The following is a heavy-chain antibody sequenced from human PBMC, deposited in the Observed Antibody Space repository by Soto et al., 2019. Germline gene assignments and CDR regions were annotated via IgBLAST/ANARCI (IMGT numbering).Heavy chain of an antibody. J-gene: IGHJ4*02. CDR3: ARHTPAISISDH. CDR1: GDSINSYY. Sequence: SETLSLTCIVSGDSINSYYWNWIRQPPGRGLEWIGSIYYSGSTYYNPSLKSRVTISVDTSKNQFSLKLSSVTAADTAVYYCARHTPAISISDHWGQGTLVTVSS. V-gene: IGHV4-59*05. CDR2: IYYSGST. D-gene: IGHD2-15*01.